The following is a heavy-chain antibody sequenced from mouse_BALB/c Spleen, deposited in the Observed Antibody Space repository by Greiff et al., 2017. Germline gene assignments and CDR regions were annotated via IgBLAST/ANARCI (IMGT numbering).Heavy chain of an antibody. Sequence: EVKLVESGGGLVKPGGSLKLSCAASGFTFSDYYMYWVRQTPEKRLEWVATISDGGSYTYYPDSVKGRFTISRDNAKNNLYLQMSSLKSEDTAMYYCARDIYYYGSSSFAYWGQGTLVTVSA. CDR1: GFTFSDYY. J-gene: IGHJ3*01. CDR2: ISDGGSYT. CDR3: ARDIYYYGSSSFAY. V-gene: IGHV5-4*02. D-gene: IGHD1-1*01.